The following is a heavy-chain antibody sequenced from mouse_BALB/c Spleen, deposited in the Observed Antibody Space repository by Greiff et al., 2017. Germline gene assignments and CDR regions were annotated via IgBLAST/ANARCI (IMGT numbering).Heavy chain of an antibody. Sequence: VQRVESGPELVKPGASVKMSCKASGYTFTDYVISWVKQRTGQGLEWIGEIYPGSGSTYYNEKFKGKATLTADKSSNTAYMQLSSLTSEDSAVYFCASYYYGSSYYWGQGTTLTVSS. J-gene: IGHJ2*01. D-gene: IGHD1-1*01. CDR2: IYPGSGST. CDR1: GYTFTDYV. V-gene: IGHV1-77*01. CDR3: ASYYYGSSYY.